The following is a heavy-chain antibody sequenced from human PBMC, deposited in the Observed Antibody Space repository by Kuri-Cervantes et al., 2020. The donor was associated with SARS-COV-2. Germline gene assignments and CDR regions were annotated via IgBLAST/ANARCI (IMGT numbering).Heavy chain of an antibody. CDR2: ISYDGSNK. CDR3: ARYRSGWSFDY. D-gene: IGHD6-19*01. Sequence: GESLKISCAASGFTFSSYGMHWVRQAPGKGLEWVAVISYDGSNKYYADSVKGRFTISRDDSKNTLYLQMNSLRAEDTAVYYCARYRSGWSFDYWGQGTLVTVSS. CDR1: GFTFSSYG. V-gene: IGHV3-30*03. J-gene: IGHJ4*02.